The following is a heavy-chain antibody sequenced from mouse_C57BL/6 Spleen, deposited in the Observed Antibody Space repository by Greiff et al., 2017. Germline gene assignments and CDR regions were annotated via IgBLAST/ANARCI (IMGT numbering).Heavy chain of an antibody. J-gene: IGHJ2*01. CDR1: GFSLTSYG. Sequence: QVQLKESGPGLVQPSQSLSITCTVSGFSLTSYGVHWVRQSPGKGLEWLGVIWSGGSTDYNAAFISRLSISKDNSKSQVFFKRNSLQADDTALYYCAGGGGNDYDYLDYWGQGTTLTVSS. CDR2: IWSGGST. CDR3: AGGGGNDYDYLDY. D-gene: IGHD2-4*01. V-gene: IGHV2-2*01.